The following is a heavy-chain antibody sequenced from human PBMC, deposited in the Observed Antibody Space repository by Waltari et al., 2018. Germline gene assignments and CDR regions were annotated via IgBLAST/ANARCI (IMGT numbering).Heavy chain of an antibody. CDR3: AKSGGIVVVVAATPRDDY. Sequence: EVQLLESGGGLVQPGGSLRLSCAASGCTLSSYAVRWVRQAPGTGLEWVSVIYSGGSTYYADSVKGRFTISRDNSKNTLYLQMNSLRAEDTAVYYCAKSGGIVVVVAATPRDDYWGQGTLVTVSS. J-gene: IGHJ4*02. CDR2: IYSGGST. D-gene: IGHD2-15*01. CDR1: GCTLSSYA. V-gene: IGHV3-23*03.